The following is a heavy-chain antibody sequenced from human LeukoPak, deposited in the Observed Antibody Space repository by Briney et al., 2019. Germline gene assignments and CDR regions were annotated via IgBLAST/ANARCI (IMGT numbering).Heavy chain of an antibody. CDR3: AKDRSGSYLLGY. CDR1: GFTFSSYG. CDR2: ISYDGSNK. Sequence: GGSLRLSCAASGFTFSSYGMHWVRHAPGKGLEWVAVISYDGSNKYYADSVKGRFTISRDNSKNTLYLQMNSLRAEDTAVYYCAKDRSGSYLLGYWGQGTLVTVSS. V-gene: IGHV3-30*18. D-gene: IGHD1-26*01. J-gene: IGHJ4*02.